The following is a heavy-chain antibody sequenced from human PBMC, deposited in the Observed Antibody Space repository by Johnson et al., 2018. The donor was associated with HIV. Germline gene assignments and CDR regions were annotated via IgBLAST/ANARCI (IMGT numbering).Heavy chain of an antibody. CDR2: INWNSGSR. J-gene: IGHJ3*02. V-gene: IGHV3-9*01. CDR3: AREKIRAFDI. Sequence: QLVESGGGVVQPGRSLRLSCAASGFTFDDYAMHWVRQAPGKGPEWVSGINWNSGSRGYADSVKGRFTISRDNAKNTLYLQMNSLRAEDTAVYYCAREKIRAFDIWGK. CDR1: GFTFDDYA.